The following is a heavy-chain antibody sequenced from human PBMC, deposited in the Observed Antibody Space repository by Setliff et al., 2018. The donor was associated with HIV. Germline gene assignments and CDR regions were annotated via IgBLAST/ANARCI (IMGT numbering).Heavy chain of an antibody. J-gene: IGHJ5*02. CDR2: IYYSGKT. D-gene: IGHD3-3*01. CDR1: GGSMNSSSYY. Sequence: KTSETLSLTCTVSGGSMNSSSYYWGWTRQPPGKGLEWLGSIYYSGKTYDNPSLKSRVTLSVDTSKNQFFLKLNSVTAADTAVYYCSRSDFWVGYTALYNWFDPWGQGTLVTVSS. V-gene: IGHV4-39*01. CDR3: SRSDFWVGYTALYNWFDP.